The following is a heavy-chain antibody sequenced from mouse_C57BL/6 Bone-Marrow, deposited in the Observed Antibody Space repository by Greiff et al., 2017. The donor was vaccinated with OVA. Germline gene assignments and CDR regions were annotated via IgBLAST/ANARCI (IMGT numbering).Heavy chain of an antibody. J-gene: IGHJ2*01. CDR2: ISPGSGII. CDR1: GYTFTDYY. D-gene: IGHD2-2*01. V-gene: IGHV1-76*01. Sequence: VQLQQSGAELVRPGASVKLSCKASGYTFTDYYISWVKQRPGLGLEWIERISPGSGIIYYNEKFKGKATLTAEKSSSTAYMQLSSLTSDDSAVYVCARSERLKDYFDYWGRGTTLTVSS. CDR3: ARSERLKDYFDY.